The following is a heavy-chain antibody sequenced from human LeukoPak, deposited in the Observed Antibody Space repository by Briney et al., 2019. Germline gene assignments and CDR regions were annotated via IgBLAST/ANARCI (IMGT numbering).Heavy chain of an antibody. CDR1: GGTFSSYA. CDR2: IIPIFGTA. J-gene: IGHJ6*03. CDR3: ARDGGLWFGGDYYYYMDV. Sequence: SVKVSCKASGGTFSSYAISWVRQAPGHGLGWMGRIIPIFGTANYAQKFQGRVTITTDESTSTAYMELSSLRSEDTAVYYCARDGGLWFGGDYYYYMDVWGKGTTVTVSS. V-gene: IGHV1-69*05. D-gene: IGHD3-10*01.